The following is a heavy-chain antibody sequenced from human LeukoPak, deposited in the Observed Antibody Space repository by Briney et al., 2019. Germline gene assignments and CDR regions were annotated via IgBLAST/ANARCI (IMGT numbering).Heavy chain of an antibody. CDR3: ARQPQHEASFDY. V-gene: IGHV3-7*01. CDR1: GFMFDRYW. J-gene: IGHJ4*02. Sequence: GGSLRLSCVASGFMFDRYWMSWVRQAPGRGLEWVANIKSDASEEKYLDSVMGRFKISRDNAEDSLFLQMNSLRAEDTAVYFCARQPQHEASFDYWGQGALVAVSS. CDR2: IKSDASEE.